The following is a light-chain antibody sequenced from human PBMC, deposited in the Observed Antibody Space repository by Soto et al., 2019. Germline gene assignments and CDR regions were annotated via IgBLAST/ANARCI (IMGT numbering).Light chain of an antibody. V-gene: IGKV1-5*01. CDR1: QSISSW. J-gene: IGKJ1*01. Sequence: STLSASVGDRVTITCRASQSISSWLAWYQQKPGKAPKVLIFDASSLESGVPSRFSGSGSATEFTLTISSLQPDDFATYYCQQYSTYPWTFGQGTKV. CDR3: QQYSTYPWT. CDR2: DAS.